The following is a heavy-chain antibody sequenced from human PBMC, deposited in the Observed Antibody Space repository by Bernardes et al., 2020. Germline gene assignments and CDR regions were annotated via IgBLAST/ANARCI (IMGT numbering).Heavy chain of an antibody. V-gene: IGHV3-30*18. CDR3: AKGFLEWLLYGEADY. J-gene: IGHJ4*02. D-gene: IGHD3-3*01. Sequence: GGSLRLSCAASGFTFSSYGMHWVRQAPGKGLEWVAVISYDGSNKYYADSVKGRFTISRDNSKNTLYLQMNSLRAEDTAVYYCAKGFLEWLLYGEADYWGQGTLVTVSS. CDR2: ISYDGSNK. CDR1: GFTFSSYG.